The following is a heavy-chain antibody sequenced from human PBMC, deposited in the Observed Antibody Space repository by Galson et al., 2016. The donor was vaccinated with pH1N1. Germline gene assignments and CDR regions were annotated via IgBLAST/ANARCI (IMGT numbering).Heavy chain of an antibody. CDR3: ARGFYYGSGSFWPWDY. Sequence: APGQGLEWMGWINTDTGNPTYAPGFTGRFVFSLDTSVSTAYLQITSLKAEDTAVYYCARGFYYGSGSFWPWDYWGQGTLVTVSS. CDR2: INTDTGNP. V-gene: IGHV7-4-1*02. D-gene: IGHD3-10*01. J-gene: IGHJ4*02.